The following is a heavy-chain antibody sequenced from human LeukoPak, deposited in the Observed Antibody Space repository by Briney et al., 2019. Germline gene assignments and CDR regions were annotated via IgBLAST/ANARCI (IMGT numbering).Heavy chain of an antibody. CDR2: ISESGST. CDR1: GEPVSGYY. CDR3: VRGRTDYYYYMDV. J-gene: IGHJ6*03. V-gene: IGHV4-34*01. Sequence: SETLSLTCGVSGEPVSGYYWRWNSQRPGKGLEWIGEISESGSTNYNPSLKSRVTISVDPSNNQFSLKVTSMTAADRAVYFCVRGRTDYYYYMDVWGKGTTVTVSS.